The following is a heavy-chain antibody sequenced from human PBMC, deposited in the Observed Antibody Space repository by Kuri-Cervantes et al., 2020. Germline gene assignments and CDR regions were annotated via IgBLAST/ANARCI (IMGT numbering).Heavy chain of an antibody. CDR1: GGSFSGYY. V-gene: IGHV4-34*01. Sequence: SETLSLTCAVSGGSFSGYYWSWIRQPPGKGLEWIGEIHQSGTTNYNPSLKSRVTISEDKSKNQFSLKLSSVTAADTAVYYCARRTLGRSANYYYFYMDVWGKGTTVTVSS. D-gene: IGHD3-16*01. J-gene: IGHJ6*03. CDR2: IHQSGTT. CDR3: ARRTLGRSANYYYFYMDV.